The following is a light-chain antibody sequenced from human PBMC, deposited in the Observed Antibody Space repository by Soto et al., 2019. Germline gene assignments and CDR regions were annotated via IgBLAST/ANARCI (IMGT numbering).Light chain of an antibody. CDR1: QSISFW. CDR2: KAS. Sequence: DIQMTQSPSTLSASVGARVTMTCRASQSISFWLAWYQQKPGKAPKLLIFKASSLESGVPSRFSGSGSGTEFTLTISSLQPDDFATYYCQQYNSYPMTFGQGTRLEI. CDR3: QQYNSYPMT. V-gene: IGKV1-5*03. J-gene: IGKJ5*01.